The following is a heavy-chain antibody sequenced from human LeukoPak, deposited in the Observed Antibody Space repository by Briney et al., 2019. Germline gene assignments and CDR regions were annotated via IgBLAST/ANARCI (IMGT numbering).Heavy chain of an antibody. V-gene: IGHV4-34*01. CDR1: GGSLSGYY. Sequence: SETLSLTCAVYGGSLSGYYWSWIRQPLGKGLEWIGEINHSGSTNYNPSLKSRVTISVDTSKNQFSLKLSSVTAADTAVYYCARHEWGYCSSTSCRPRPYNWFDPWGQGTLVTVSS. CDR3: ARHEWGYCSSTSCRPRPYNWFDP. J-gene: IGHJ5*02. D-gene: IGHD2-2*01. CDR2: INHSGST.